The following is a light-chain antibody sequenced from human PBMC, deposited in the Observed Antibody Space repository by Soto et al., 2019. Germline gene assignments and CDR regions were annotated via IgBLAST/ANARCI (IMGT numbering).Light chain of an antibody. Sequence: EIVLTQSPGTLSLSPGERATLSCRASQSISSSYLAWYQQKPGQAPRLLIYAASSSATGIPDRFSGSGSGTDFTLTIRRLEPEDFAVYYCQQYGSSSYTFGQGTQLEIK. V-gene: IGKV3-20*01. CDR1: QSISSSY. CDR2: AAS. CDR3: QQYGSSSYT. J-gene: IGKJ2*01.